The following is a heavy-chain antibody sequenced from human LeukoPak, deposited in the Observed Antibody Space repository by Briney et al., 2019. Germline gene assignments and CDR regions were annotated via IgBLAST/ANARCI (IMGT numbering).Heavy chain of an antibody. V-gene: IGHV1-69*05. CDR2: IIPIFGTA. CDR3: ARAAYYYDSSGYYEYFQH. CDR1: GYTFTSYG. J-gene: IGHJ1*01. D-gene: IGHD3-22*01. Sequence: GASVKVSCKASGYTFTSYGISWVRQAPGQGLEWMGGIIPIFGTANYAQKFQGRVTITTDESTSTAYMELSSLRSEDTAVYYCARAAYYYDSSGYYEYFQHWGQGTLVTVSS.